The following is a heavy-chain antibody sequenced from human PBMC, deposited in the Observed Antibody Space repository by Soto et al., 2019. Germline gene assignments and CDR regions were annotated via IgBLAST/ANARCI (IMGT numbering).Heavy chain of an antibody. CDR1: GYTFNDDY. CDR3: ARDEDSSGYWAASSDF. CDR2: INPNGGGT. J-gene: IGHJ4*02. V-gene: IGHV1-2*06. Sequence: ASVKVSCKASGYTFNDDYIHWVRQAPGQGLEWMGRINPNGGGTKYAQNFEGRVTITRDTSIATVYMELSSLTSDDTAEYYCARDEDSSGYWAASSDFWGQGTLVTVSS. D-gene: IGHD3-22*01.